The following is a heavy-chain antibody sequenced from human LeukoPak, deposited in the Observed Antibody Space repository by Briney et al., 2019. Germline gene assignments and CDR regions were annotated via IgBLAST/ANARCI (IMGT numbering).Heavy chain of an antibody. D-gene: IGHD2-15*01. CDR2: IYHSGST. CDR3: VRLRWELLAPYFDH. J-gene: IGHJ4*02. Sequence: PSETLSLTCSVSTVSTNADYWRWIRQSPGKGLEWLGHIYHSGSTDYNPSFKSRVTISIDMSKQEFSLKLTSVTVAHTAMYYCVRLRWELLAPYFDHWGQGAFVIVSS. CDR1: TVSTNADY. V-gene: IGHV4-59*01.